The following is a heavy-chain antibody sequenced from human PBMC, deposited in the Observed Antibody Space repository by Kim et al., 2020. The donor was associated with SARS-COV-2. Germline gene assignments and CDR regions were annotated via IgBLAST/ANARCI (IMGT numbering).Heavy chain of an antibody. V-gene: IGHV1-69*13. D-gene: IGHD3-22*01. Sequence: SVKVSCKASGGTFSSYAISWVRQAPGQGLEWMGGIIPIFGTANYAQKFQGRVTITADESTSTAYMELSSLRSEDTAVYYCAAPRGYYDSSGYFTDAFDIWGQGTMVTVSS. CDR1: GGTFSSYA. CDR2: IIPIFGTA. CDR3: AAPRGYYDSSGYFTDAFDI. J-gene: IGHJ3*02.